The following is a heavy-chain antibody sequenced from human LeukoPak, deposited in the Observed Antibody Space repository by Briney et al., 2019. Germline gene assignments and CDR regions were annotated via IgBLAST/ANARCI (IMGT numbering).Heavy chain of an antibody. CDR3: ARDGEGDYYFDY. CDR2: ISYDGSNK. J-gene: IGHJ4*02. D-gene: IGHD4-17*01. V-gene: IGHV3-30-3*01. Sequence: GRSLRLSCAASGFTFSSYAMHWVRQAPGKGLEWVAVISYDGSNKYYADSVKGRFTISRDNSKNTLYLQMDSLRAEDTAVYYCARDGEGDYYFDYWGRGTLVTVSS. CDR1: GFTFSSYA.